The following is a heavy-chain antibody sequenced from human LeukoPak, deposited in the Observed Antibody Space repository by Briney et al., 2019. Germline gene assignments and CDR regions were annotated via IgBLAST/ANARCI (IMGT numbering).Heavy chain of an antibody. J-gene: IGHJ4*02. CDR2: IFYSGST. CDR1: NASMGSHY. Sequence: SETLSLTCTVSNASMGSHYWSWIRQSPGGGLEWIGFIFYSGSTHYNPSLKSRVTISVDTSKNQFSLKVTSVTVTDTAVYYCARAQGMGTTYFDYWGQGTLVTVSS. V-gene: IGHV4-59*11. CDR3: ARAQGMGTTYFDY. D-gene: IGHD5-24*01.